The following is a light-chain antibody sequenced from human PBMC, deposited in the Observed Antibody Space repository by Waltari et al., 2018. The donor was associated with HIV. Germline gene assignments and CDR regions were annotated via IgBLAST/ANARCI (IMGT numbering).Light chain of an antibody. V-gene: IGLV2-23*02. Sequence: QSALTQPASVSGSPGQAITISCTGPSSAVGSSELVYWYQQQPGKAPKLMIYEVSKRPSGVSNRFSGSKSGNTASLTISGLQAEDEADYYCCSYAGSSYVFGTGTKVTVL. J-gene: IGLJ1*01. CDR3: CSYAGSSYV. CDR1: SSAVGSSEL. CDR2: EVS.